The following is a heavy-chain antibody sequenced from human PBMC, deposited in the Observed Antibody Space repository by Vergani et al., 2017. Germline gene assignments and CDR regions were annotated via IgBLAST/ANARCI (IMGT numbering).Heavy chain of an antibody. V-gene: IGHV1-18*01. CDR1: GYTFTSYG. Sequence: QVQLVQSGAEVKKPGASVKVSCKASGYTFTSYGISWVRQAPGQGLEWMGWISAYNGNTNYAQKLQGRVTMTTDTTTSTAYMELRSLRSDDTAVYYCAGRRMVRVLTITNYYYYYGMDVWGQGTTVTVSS. CDR2: ISAYNGNT. D-gene: IGHD3-10*01. CDR3: AGRRMVRVLTITNYYYYYGMDV. J-gene: IGHJ6*02.